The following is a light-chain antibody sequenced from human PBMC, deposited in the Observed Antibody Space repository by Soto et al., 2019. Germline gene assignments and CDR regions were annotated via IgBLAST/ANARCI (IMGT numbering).Light chain of an antibody. CDR2: DAS. CDR1: QSVNSH. V-gene: IGKV3-11*01. Sequence: EIVLTQSPATLSLSPGERVTLSCRTSQSVNSHLAWYQQKPGQAPRLLIYDASNRASGIPARFSGSGSGTDFTLTISSLEPEDFAVYYCQQRSSWPKVTFGQGTRLEMK. J-gene: IGKJ5*01. CDR3: QQRSSWPKVT.